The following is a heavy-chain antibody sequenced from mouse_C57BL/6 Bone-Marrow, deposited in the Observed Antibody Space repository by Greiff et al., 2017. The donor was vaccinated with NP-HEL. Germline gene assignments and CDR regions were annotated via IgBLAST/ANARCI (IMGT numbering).Heavy chain of an antibody. CDR1: GYSITSGYY. J-gene: IGHJ2*01. Sequence: EVQRVESGPGLVKPSQSLSLTCSVTGYSITSGYYWNWIRQFPGNKLEWMGYISYDGSNNYNPSLKNRISITRDTSKNQFFLKLNSVTTEDTATYYCARGGDYYGFDYWGQGTTLTVSS. CDR3: ARGGDYYGFDY. D-gene: IGHD1-1*01. V-gene: IGHV3-6*01. CDR2: ISYDGSN.